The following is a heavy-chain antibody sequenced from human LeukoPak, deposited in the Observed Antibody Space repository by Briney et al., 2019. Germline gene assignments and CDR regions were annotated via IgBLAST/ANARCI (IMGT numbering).Heavy chain of an antibody. J-gene: IGHJ3*02. D-gene: IGHD1-26*01. CDR2: INPNSGGT. Sequence: GASVKVSCKASGYTFTGYYMHWVRQAPGQGLEWMGWINPNSGGTNYAQKFQGRVTMTRDTSISTAYMELSRLRSDDTAVYYCARESGSYYPPYAFDIWGQGTMVTVSS. V-gene: IGHV1-2*02. CDR1: GYTFTGYY. CDR3: ARESGSYYPPYAFDI.